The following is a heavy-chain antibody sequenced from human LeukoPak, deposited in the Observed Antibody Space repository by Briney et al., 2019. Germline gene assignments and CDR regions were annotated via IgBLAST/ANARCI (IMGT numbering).Heavy chain of an antibody. CDR1: GYTLTVYY. D-gene: IGHD3-10*01. J-gene: IGHJ6*02. Sequence: GASVKVSCKASGYTLTVYYIHWVRQAPGQGLEWTGRINPNSGGTNYAQKFQGRVTMTRDTSISTAYMELSRLRSDDTAVYYCARVSTMVRGVIFYGMDVWGQGTTVTVSS. CDR2: INPNSGGT. CDR3: ARVSTMVRGVIFYGMDV. V-gene: IGHV1-2*06.